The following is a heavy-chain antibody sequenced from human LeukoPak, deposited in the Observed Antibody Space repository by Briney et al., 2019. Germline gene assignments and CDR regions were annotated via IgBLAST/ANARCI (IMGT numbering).Heavy chain of an antibody. Sequence: LSGRSLRLSCAASGFTFDDHAMHWVRQVPGKGLEWVSGISWNSDAIGYADSVKGRFTIFRDNAKNSLDLQMNSLRPEDTAFYYCARNPPGIAVAGVGYFDNWGQGTLVIVSS. CDR3: ARNPPGIAVAGVGYFDN. J-gene: IGHJ4*02. CDR2: ISWNSDAI. D-gene: IGHD6-19*01. CDR1: GFTFDDHA. V-gene: IGHV3-9*01.